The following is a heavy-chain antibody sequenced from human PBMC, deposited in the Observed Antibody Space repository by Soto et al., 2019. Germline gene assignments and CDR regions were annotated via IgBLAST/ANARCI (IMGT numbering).Heavy chain of an antibody. V-gene: IGHV3-30*18. D-gene: IGHD4-17*01. Sequence: PGGSLRLSCAASGFTFSSYGMHWVRQAPGKGLEWVAVISYDGSNKYYADSVKGRFTISRDNSKNTLYLQMNSLRAEDTAVYYCAKDAPYGDYPYFDYWGQGTLVTVSS. CDR1: GFTFSSYG. CDR2: ISYDGSNK. CDR3: AKDAPYGDYPYFDY. J-gene: IGHJ4*02.